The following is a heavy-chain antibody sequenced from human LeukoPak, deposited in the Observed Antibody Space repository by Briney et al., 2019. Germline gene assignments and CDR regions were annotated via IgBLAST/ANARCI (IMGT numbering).Heavy chain of an antibody. CDR3: ARHYYDSSGPNYYYYYMDV. CDR2: INPNSGGT. V-gene: IGHV1-2*02. Sequence: ASVKVSCKASGYTFTGYYMHWVRQAPGQGLEWMGWINPNSGGTNYAQKFQGRVTMTRDTSISTAYMELSRLRSDDTAVYYCARHYYDSSGPNYYYYYMDVWGKGTTVTISS. CDR1: GYTFTGYY. J-gene: IGHJ6*03. D-gene: IGHD3-22*01.